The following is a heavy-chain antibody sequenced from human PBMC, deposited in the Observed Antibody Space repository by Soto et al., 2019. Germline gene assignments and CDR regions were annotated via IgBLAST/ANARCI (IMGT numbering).Heavy chain of an antibody. J-gene: IGHJ4*02. CDR2: INTDGSST. CDR3: ATRGSEYTYGYLF. D-gene: IGHD5-18*01. Sequence: EVQLVESGGGLVQPGGSLRLSCVASGFTFSRYWMHWVRQPPGKGLVWVSRINTDGSSTDYADSVKGGFTVSRDNAKNTLFLQMDSLRAEDTAIYYCATRGSEYTYGYLFWGQGTLVTVSS. CDR1: GFTFSRYW. V-gene: IGHV3-74*01.